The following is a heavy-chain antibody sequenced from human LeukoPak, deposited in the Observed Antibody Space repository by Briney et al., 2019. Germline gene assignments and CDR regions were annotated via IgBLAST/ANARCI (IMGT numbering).Heavy chain of an antibody. CDR1: GFTVSSNY. D-gene: IGHD4-23*01. J-gene: IGHJ5*02. CDR2: IYSGGST. Sequence: GGSLRLSCAASGFTVSSNYMSWVRQAPGKGLEWVSVIYSGGSTYYADSVEGRFTISRDNSKNTLYLQVNSLRAEDTAVYYCASGGPHNWFVPSGEGTLVTVSS. CDR3: ASGGPHNWFVP. V-gene: IGHV3-53*01.